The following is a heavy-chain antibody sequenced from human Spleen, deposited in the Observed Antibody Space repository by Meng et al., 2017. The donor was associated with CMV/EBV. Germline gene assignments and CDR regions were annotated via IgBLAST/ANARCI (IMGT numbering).Heavy chain of an antibody. CDR2: ISSSGSTI. D-gene: IGHD1-26*01. V-gene: IGHV3-11*04. J-gene: IGHJ4*02. CDR1: GFTFSDYY. Sequence: GESLKISCAASGFTFSDYYMSWIRQAPGKGLEWVSYISSSGSTIYYADSVKGRFTISRDNAKNSLYLHIYNLRAEDTAVYYCAREKGGPTSYYFDSWGQGVLVTVSS. CDR3: AREKGGPTSYYFDS.